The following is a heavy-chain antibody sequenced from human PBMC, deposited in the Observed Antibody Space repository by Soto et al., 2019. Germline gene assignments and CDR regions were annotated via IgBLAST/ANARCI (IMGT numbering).Heavy chain of an antibody. D-gene: IGHD3-22*01. CDR3: ARLNYYDSSGYYYVDFQH. Sequence: LGESLKISCKGSGYSFTSYWISWVRQMPGKGLEWMGRIDPSDSYTNYSPSFQGHVTISADKSISTAYLQWSSLKASDTAMYYCARLNYYDSSGYYYVDFQHWGQGTLVTVSS. CDR1: GYSFTSYW. J-gene: IGHJ1*01. CDR2: IDPSDSYT. V-gene: IGHV5-10-1*01.